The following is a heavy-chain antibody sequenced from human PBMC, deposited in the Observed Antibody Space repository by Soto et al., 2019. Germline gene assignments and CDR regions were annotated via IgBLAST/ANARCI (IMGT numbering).Heavy chain of an antibody. D-gene: IGHD2-21*01. J-gene: IGHJ6*02. V-gene: IGHV3-53*02. Sequence: ELQLEETGGGVIQTGGSLRLSCAASGFSISSNYIAWVRQPPGKGLEWVSTTFSGGKTEYAASVKGRCSISRDNYKNTLYLQMATLRVEDTAVYYCARKRPSAIQGWAFGMDVWGQGTTVSVSS. CDR3: ARKRPSAIQGWAFGMDV. CDR2: TFSGGKT. CDR1: GFSISSNY.